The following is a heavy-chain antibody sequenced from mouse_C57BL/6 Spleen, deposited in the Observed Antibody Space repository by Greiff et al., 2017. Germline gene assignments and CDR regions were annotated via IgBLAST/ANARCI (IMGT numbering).Heavy chain of an antibody. D-gene: IGHD1-1*01. CDR1: GFTFSDYG. V-gene: IGHV5-17*01. CDR3: ARKGYYYGSRGNYYAMDY. CDR2: ISSGSSTI. Sequence: EVQRVESGGGLVKPGGSLKLSCAASGFTFSDYGMHWVRQAPEKGLEWVAYISSGSSTIYYADTVKGRFTISRDNAKNTLFLQMTSLRSEDTAMYYCARKGYYYGSRGNYYAMDYWGQGTSVTVSS. J-gene: IGHJ4*01.